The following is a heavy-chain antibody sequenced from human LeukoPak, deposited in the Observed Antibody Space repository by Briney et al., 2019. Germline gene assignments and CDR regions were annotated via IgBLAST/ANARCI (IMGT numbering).Heavy chain of an antibody. Sequence: QAGGSLRLSCAASGFTFSSYAMSWVRQAPGKGLEWVSAISGSGGSTYYADSVKGRFTISRDNSNNRVYLQMNSLRAEDTAVYYCAKVPRYCSSTSCPDFDYWGQGTLVTVSS. CDR1: GFTFSSYA. D-gene: IGHD2-2*01. V-gene: IGHV3-23*01. CDR3: AKVPRYCSSTSCPDFDY. CDR2: ISGSGGST. J-gene: IGHJ4*02.